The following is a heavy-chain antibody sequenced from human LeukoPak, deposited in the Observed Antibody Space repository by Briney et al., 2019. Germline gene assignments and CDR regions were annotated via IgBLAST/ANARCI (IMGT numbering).Heavy chain of an antibody. Sequence: PSETLSLTCTVSGGSISSSSYYWGWIRQPPGKGLEWIGSIYYSGSTYCNPSLKSRVTISVDTSKNQFSLKLSSVTAADTAVYYCARAFDWLYLYYFDYWGQGTLVTVSS. CDR1: GGSISSSSYY. CDR3: ARAFDWLYLYYFDY. D-gene: IGHD3-9*01. V-gene: IGHV4-39*07. CDR2: IYYSGST. J-gene: IGHJ4*02.